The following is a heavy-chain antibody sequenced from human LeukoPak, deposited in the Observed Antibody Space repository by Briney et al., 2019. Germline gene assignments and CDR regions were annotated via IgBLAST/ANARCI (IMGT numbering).Heavy chain of an antibody. CDR2: ISYDGSNK. V-gene: IGHV3-30*04. Sequence: GGSRRLSCAPSGFNLSSYAMHWVRQAPGKGREWVAVISYDGSNKYYTDSVKGRFTISRDNSKNTVYLQMNSLRVEDTAVYYCARDPRRSSQTGYFDYWGQGTLVTVSS. CDR1: GFNLSSYA. CDR3: ARDPRRSSQTGYFDY. D-gene: IGHD6-13*01. J-gene: IGHJ4*02.